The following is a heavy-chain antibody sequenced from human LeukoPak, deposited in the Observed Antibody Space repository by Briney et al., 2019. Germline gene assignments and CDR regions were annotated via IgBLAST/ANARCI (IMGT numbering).Heavy chain of an antibody. D-gene: IGHD2-2*01. Sequence: PGGSLRLSCAASGFTFSSYSMNWVRQAPGKGLEWVSSISSSSSYIYYADSVKVRFTISRDNAKNSLYLQMNSLRAEDTAVYYCARNPPNRYCSSTSCRPFDYWGQGTLVTVSS. CDR1: GFTFSSYS. J-gene: IGHJ4*02. CDR3: ARNPPNRYCSSTSCRPFDY. CDR2: ISSSSSYI. V-gene: IGHV3-21*01.